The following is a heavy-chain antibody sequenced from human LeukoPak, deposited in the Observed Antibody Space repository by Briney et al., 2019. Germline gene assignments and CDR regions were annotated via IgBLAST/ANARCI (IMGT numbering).Heavy chain of an antibody. D-gene: IGHD2-2*01. J-gene: IGHJ4*02. Sequence: PGGSLRLSCAASGFTFSSYWMSWVRQAPGKGLEWVANIKQDGSEKYYVDSVKGRFTISRDNAKNSLHLQMNSLRAEDTAVYYCAKAQRGGSLDYWGQGTLVTVSS. CDR1: GFTFSSYW. V-gene: IGHV3-7*01. CDR3: AKAQRGGSLDY. CDR2: IKQDGSEK.